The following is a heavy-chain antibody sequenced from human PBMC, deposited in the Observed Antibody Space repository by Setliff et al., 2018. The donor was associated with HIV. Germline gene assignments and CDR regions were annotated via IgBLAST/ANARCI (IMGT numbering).Heavy chain of an antibody. CDR2: IYYSGST. Sequence: SETLSLTCSVSGASISSYYWSWIRQPPGKGLEWIGSIYYSGSTNYNLSLKSRVTISIDTSKNQFSLKLNSVTAADTAVYYCARFYCSGGSCYSYLDYWGQGTLVTVSS. J-gene: IGHJ4*02. V-gene: IGHV4-59*01. CDR1: GASISSYY. CDR3: ARFYCSGGSCYSYLDY. D-gene: IGHD2-15*01.